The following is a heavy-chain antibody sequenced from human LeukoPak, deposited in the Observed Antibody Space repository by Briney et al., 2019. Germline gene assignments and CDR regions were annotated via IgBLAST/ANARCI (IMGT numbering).Heavy chain of an antibody. Sequence: SETLSLTCAVYGGSFSGYYWSWIRQPPGKGLEWIGEINHGGSTNYSPSLKSRVTISVDTSKNQFSLKLSSVTAADTAVYYCARNRGYYDSSGYFTAPPTHLDYWGQGTLVTVSS. CDR1: GGSFSGYY. CDR3: ARNRGYYDSSGYFTAPPTHLDY. CDR2: INHGGST. D-gene: IGHD3-22*01. V-gene: IGHV4-34*01. J-gene: IGHJ4*02.